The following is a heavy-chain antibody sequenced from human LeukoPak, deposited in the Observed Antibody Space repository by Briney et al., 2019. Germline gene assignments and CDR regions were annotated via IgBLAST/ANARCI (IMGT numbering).Heavy chain of an antibody. CDR2: IYHSGST. J-gene: IGHJ4*02. V-gene: IGHV4-30-2*01. D-gene: IGHD5-24*01. Sequence: SQTLSLTCAVSGGSISSGGYSWSWIRQPPGKGLEWIGYIYHSGSTYYNPSLKSRVTISVDTSKNQFSLKLSSVTAADTAVYYCARGRPRVMATYYFDYWGQGTLVTVSS. CDR3: ARGRPRVMATYYFDY. CDR1: GGSISSGGYS.